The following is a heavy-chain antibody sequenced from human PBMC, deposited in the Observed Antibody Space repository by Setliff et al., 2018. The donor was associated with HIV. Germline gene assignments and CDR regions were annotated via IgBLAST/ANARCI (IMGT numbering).Heavy chain of an antibody. CDR2: MNPNSGNT. V-gene: IGHV1-8*02. J-gene: IGHJ4*02. CDR3: ARFSLRLYDSSGYYFAPFDY. D-gene: IGHD3-22*01. CDR1: GYTFTNYD. Sequence: GASVKVSCKASGYTFTNYDINWVRQAPGQGLEWMGWMNPNSGNTGYAQKFQARVTMTTDTSTSTAYMELRSLRSDDTAVYYCARFSLRLYDSSGYYFAPFDYWGQGTLVTVSS.